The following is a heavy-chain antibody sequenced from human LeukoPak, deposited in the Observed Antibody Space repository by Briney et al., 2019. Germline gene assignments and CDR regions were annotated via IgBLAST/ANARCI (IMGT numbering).Heavy chain of an antibody. V-gene: IGHV1-69*05. J-gene: IGHJ4*02. CDR1: GGTFSSYA. CDR3: ARLTTGNLGY. CDR2: IIPIFGTA. D-gene: IGHD4-11*01. Sequence: GASVKASCKASGGTFSSYAISWVRQAPGQGLEWMGGIIPIFGTANYAQKFQGRVTITTDESTSTAYMELSSLRSEDTAVYYCARLTTGNLGYWGQGTLVTVSS.